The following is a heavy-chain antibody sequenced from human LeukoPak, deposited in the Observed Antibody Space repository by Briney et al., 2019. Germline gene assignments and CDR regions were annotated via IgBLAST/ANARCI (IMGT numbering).Heavy chain of an antibody. CDR2: INSDGINT. CDR1: GFTFSNYW. CDR3: AKEYTGTFSPFPSYFDN. J-gene: IGHJ4*02. V-gene: IGHV3-74*01. Sequence: GGSLRLSCAASGFTFSNYWMHWVRQAPGKGLVWVSRINSDGINTSYADSVKGRFTISRDNSKNTLYLQMNSLRAEDTAIYYCAKEYTGTFSPFPSYFDNWGQGTLVTVSS. D-gene: IGHD1-26*01.